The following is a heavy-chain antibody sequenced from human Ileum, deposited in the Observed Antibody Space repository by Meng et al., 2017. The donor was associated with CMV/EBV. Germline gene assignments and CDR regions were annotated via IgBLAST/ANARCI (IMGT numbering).Heavy chain of an antibody. J-gene: IGHJ4*02. Sequence: SLKISCVASGFTFDDYAMHWVRQVPGKGLEWVSGINWNSGSRGYADSVKGRFTISRDNSKNILYLQMDYLRADDTAVYYCASHTHYAGNPPGTHNCWGRGTLVTVSS. CDR2: INWNSGSR. V-gene: IGHV3-9*01. CDR3: ASHTHYAGNPPGTHNC. CDR1: GFTFDDYA. D-gene: IGHD1-14*01.